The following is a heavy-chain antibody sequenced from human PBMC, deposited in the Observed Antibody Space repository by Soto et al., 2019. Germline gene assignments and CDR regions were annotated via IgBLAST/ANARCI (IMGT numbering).Heavy chain of an antibody. V-gene: IGHV4-34*01. CDR1: GGCFRGYY. Sequence: SETLSLTCAVYGGCFRGYYGSWIRQPPGKGLEWIGEINHSGSTNYNPSLKSRVTISVDTSKNQFSLKLSYVTAADTAVYYCARAWSILAAAAPFDYWGQGTLVTVSS. D-gene: IGHD6-13*01. CDR3: ARAWSILAAAAPFDY. CDR2: INHSGST. J-gene: IGHJ4*02.